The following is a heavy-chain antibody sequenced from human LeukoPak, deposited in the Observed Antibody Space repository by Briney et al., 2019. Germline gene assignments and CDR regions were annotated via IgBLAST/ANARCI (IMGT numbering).Heavy chain of an antibody. CDR1: GFTFGDYA. Sequence: GGSLRLSCTASGFTFGDYAMSWVRQAPGKGLEWVGFIRSKAYGGTTEYAASVKGRFTISRDDSKSIAYLQMNSLKTEDTAVYYCTRDSITMVRGVITHAFDIWGQGTMVTVSS. J-gene: IGHJ3*02. D-gene: IGHD3-10*01. V-gene: IGHV3-49*04. CDR3: TRDSITMVRGVITHAFDI. CDR2: IRSKAYGGTT.